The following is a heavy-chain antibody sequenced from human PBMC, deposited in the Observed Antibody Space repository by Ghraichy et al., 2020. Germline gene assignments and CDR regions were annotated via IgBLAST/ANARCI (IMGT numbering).Heavy chain of an antibody. V-gene: IGHV3-43D*04. J-gene: IGHJ4*02. CDR1: GFTFDDYA. D-gene: IGHD3-16*01. CDR2: ISWDGGST. CDR3: AKDTMDRTGVVVMPGYFDY. Sequence: GGSLRLSCAASGFTFDDYAMHWVRQAPGKGLEWVSLISWDGGSTYYADSVKGRFTISRDNSKNSLYLQMNSLRAEDTALYYCAKDTMDRTGVVVMPGYFDYWGQGTLVTVSS.